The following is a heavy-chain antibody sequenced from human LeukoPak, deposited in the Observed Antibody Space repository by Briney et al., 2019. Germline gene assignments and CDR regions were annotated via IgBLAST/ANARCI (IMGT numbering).Heavy chain of an antibody. CDR2: ISYDGSNK. D-gene: IGHD6-13*01. Sequence: GRSLRLSSAASGFTFSSYGMHWVRQAPGKGLEWVAVISYDGSNKYYADSVKGRFTISRDNSKNTLYLQMNGLRAEDTAVYYCAKGTYSSSLDYWGQGTLVTVSS. CDR3: AKGTYSSSLDY. V-gene: IGHV3-30*18. J-gene: IGHJ4*02. CDR1: GFTFSSYG.